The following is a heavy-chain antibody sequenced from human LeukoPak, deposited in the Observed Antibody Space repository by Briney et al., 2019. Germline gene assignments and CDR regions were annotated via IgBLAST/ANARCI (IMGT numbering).Heavy chain of an antibody. J-gene: IGHJ5*02. D-gene: IGHD2-15*01. CDR3: AKDRGIVVSTRFDP. Sequence: GGSLRLSCAASGFTFSSYAMSWVRQAPGKGREWGSAISGSGGSAYNAGSAKGRFTISRDNSKNTLYLKMNSLRAEDTAVYYCAKDRGIVVSTRFDPWGQGTLVTVSS. V-gene: IGHV3-23*01. CDR2: ISGSGGSA. CDR1: GFTFSSYA.